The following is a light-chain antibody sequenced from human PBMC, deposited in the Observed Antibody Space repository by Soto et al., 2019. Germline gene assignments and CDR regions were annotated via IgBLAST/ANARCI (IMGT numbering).Light chain of an antibody. CDR2: VTP. CDR3: QQYGSSSST. J-gene: IGKJ1*01. V-gene: IGKV3-20*01. Sequence: EMVLPHSPGTLSLSPGERAPLPCRASKSVSSSYLAWYQQKPGQAPRLLIYVTPSRATAIPDRFSVSGFGTDFTLTISRLEAEDFAVYSCQQYGSSSSTFGQGTKVEIK. CDR1: KSVSSSY.